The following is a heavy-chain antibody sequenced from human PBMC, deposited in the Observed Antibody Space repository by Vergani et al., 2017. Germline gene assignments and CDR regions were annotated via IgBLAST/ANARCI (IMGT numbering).Heavy chain of an antibody. CDR1: GFTFSSYG. CDR2: ISYDGSNK. J-gene: IGHJ4*02. Sequence: QVQLVESGGGVVQPGRSLRLSCAASGFTFSSYGMHWVRQAPGKGLGWVAVISYDGSNKYYADSVKGRFTISRDNSKNTLYLQMNSLRAEDTAVYYCARDRKVGAIRRGVDYWGQGTLVTVSS. V-gene: IGHV3-30*03. D-gene: IGHD1-26*01. CDR3: ARDRKVGAIRRGVDY.